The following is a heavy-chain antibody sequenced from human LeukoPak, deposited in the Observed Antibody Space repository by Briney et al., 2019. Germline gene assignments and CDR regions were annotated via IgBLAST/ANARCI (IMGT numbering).Heavy chain of an antibody. D-gene: IGHD4-17*01. CDR2: ISYDGSNK. CDR3: ARDRSWARTVTILDY. CDR1: GFTFSSYA. V-gene: IGHV3-30-3*01. Sequence: PGGSLRLSCAASGFTFSSYAMHWVRQAPGRGLEWVAVISYDGSNKYYADSVKGRFTISRDNSKNTLYLQMNSLRAEDTAVYYCARDRSWARTVTILDYWGQGTLVTVSS. J-gene: IGHJ4*02.